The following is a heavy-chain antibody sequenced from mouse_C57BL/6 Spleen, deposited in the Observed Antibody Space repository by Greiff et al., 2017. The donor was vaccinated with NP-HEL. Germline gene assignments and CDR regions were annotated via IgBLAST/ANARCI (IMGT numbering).Heavy chain of an antibody. D-gene: IGHD2-3*01. Sequence: EVQLVESGGGLVKPGGSLKLSCAASGFTFSSYAMSWVRQTPEKRLEWVATISAGGSYTYYPDNVKGRFTISRDNAKNNLYLQLSHLTSEDTAMYYGARYDGYYAWFAYWGQGTLVTVSA. CDR3: ARYDGYYAWFAY. J-gene: IGHJ3*01. V-gene: IGHV5-4*01. CDR2: ISAGGSYT. CDR1: GFTFSSYA.